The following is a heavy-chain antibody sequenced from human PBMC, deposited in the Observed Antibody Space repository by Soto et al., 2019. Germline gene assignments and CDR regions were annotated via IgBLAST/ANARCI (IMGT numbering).Heavy chain of an antibody. Sequence: GGSLRLSCAASGFTFSSYAMSWVRQAPGKGLEWVSAISGSGGSTYYADSVKGRFTISRDNSKNTLYLQMNSLRAEDTAVYYCAKRGAYCGGDCYSTYYFEDWGQGTLVTVSS. CDR1: GFTFSSYA. D-gene: IGHD2-21*02. CDR3: AKRGAYCGGDCYSTYYFED. CDR2: ISGSGGST. V-gene: IGHV3-23*01. J-gene: IGHJ4*02.